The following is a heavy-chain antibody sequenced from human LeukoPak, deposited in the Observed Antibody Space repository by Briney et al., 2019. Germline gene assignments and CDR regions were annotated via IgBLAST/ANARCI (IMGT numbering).Heavy chain of an antibody. J-gene: IGHJ6*02. V-gene: IGHV4-61*08. D-gene: IGHD6-13*01. CDR3: ARISIAAAGTEVRPYYYYGMDV. Sequence: SETLSLTCTVSGGSISSGDYYWSWIRQPPGKGLEWIGYIYYSGSTNYNPSLKSRVTISVDTSKNQFSLKLSSVTAADTAVYYCARISIAAAGTEVRPYYYYGMDVWGQGTTVTVSS. CDR2: IYYSGST. CDR1: GGSISSGDYY.